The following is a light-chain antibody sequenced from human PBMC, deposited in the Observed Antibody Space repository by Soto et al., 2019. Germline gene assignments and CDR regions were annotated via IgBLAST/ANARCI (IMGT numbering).Light chain of an antibody. V-gene: IGLV2-14*01. CDR1: SSDVGGYNY. J-gene: IGLJ3*02. Sequence: QSALTQPASVSGSPGQSNTISCIGTSSDVGGYNYVSWYQQHPGKAPKLMIYDVSNRPSGVSNRFSGSKSGNTASLTISGLQAEDEADYYCSSYTSSSTPKVFGGGTKLTVL. CDR2: DVS. CDR3: SSYTSSSTPKV.